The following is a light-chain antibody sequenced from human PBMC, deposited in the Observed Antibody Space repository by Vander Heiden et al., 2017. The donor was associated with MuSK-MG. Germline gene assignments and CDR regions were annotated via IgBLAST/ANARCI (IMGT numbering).Light chain of an antibody. CDR2: DAS. Sequence: DIQMTQSPSSLSASVGDRVTITCQASQDISNYLNWYQQKPGKAPKLLFYDASNLETGVPSRFSGSGSGTDFTFTISSLQPEDIATYYCQQDDNLPPITFGQGTRLEIK. CDR3: QQDDNLPPIT. CDR1: QDISNY. J-gene: IGKJ5*01. V-gene: IGKV1-33*01.